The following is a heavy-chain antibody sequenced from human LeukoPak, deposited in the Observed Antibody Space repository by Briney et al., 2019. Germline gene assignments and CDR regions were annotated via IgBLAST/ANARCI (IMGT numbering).Heavy chain of an antibody. CDR3: AKDASRLRFLEWLFDY. D-gene: IGHD3-3*01. CDR2: INHSGST. J-gene: IGHJ4*02. V-gene: IGHV4-34*01. Sequence: PSETLSLTCAVYGGSFSGYYWSWIRQPPGKGLEWIGEINHSGSTNYNPSLKSRVTISVDTSKNQFSLKLSSVTAADTAVYYCAKDASRLRFLEWLFDYWGQGTLVTVSS. CDR1: GGSFSGYY.